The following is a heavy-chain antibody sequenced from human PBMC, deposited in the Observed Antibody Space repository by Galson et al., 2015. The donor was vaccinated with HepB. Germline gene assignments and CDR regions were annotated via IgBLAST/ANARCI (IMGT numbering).Heavy chain of an antibody. V-gene: IGHV1-69*13. CDR1: GGTFSSYA. CDR3: ARFGGAMVRGVLPRYGMDV. D-gene: IGHD3-10*01. CDR2: IIPIFGTA. J-gene: IGHJ6*02. Sequence: SVKVSCKASGGTFSSYAISWVRQAPGQGLEWMGGIIPIFGTANYAQKFQGRVTITADESTSTAYMELSSLRSEDTAVYYCARFGGAMVRGVLPRYGMDVWGQGTTVTVSS.